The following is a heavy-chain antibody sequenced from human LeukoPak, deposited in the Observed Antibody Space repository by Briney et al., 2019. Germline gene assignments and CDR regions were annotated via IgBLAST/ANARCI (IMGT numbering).Heavy chain of an antibody. D-gene: IGHD2-2*01. J-gene: IGHJ4*02. Sequence: GGSLRLSCAASGFTFSSYEMNWVRQAPGKGLEWVSSISSSSSYIYYADSVKGRFTISRDNAKNSLYLQMNSLRAEDTAVYYCARTIVVVPAAREFYFDYWGQGILVTVSS. CDR2: ISSSSSYI. CDR3: ARTIVVVPAAREFYFDY. CDR1: GFTFSSYE. V-gene: IGHV3-21*01.